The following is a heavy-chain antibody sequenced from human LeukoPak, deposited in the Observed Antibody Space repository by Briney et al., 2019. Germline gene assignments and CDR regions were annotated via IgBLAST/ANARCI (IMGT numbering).Heavy chain of an antibody. CDR2: INHSGST. CDR1: GGSFSGYH. J-gene: IGHJ5*02. D-gene: IGHD3-10*02. V-gene: IGHV4-34*01. Sequence: SETLSLTCAVYGGSFSGYHWSWIRQPPGKGLEWIGEINHSGSTNYNPSLKSRVTISVDTSKNQFSLKLSSVTAADTAVYYCARRGRFGVFSVRGVINWFDPWGQGTLVTVSS. CDR3: ARRGRFGVFSVRGVINWFDP.